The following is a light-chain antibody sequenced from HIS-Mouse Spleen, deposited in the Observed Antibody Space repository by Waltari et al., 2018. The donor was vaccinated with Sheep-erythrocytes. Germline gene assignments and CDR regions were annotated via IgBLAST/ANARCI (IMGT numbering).Light chain of an antibody. J-gene: IGLJ1*01. V-gene: IGLV2-11*01. CDR2: DVS. Sequence: QSALTQPRSVSGSPGQSVTISCPGTRSDVGGYHYVSWYQQLPGKAPKLMIYDVSKRPSGVPDRFSGSKSGNTASLTISGLQAEDEADYYCCSYAGSYNHVFATGTKVTVL. CDR1: RSDVGGYHY. CDR3: CSYAGSYNHV.